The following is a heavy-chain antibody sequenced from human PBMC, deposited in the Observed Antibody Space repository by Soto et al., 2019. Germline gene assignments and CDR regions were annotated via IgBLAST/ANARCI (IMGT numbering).Heavy chain of an antibody. J-gene: IGHJ5*02. D-gene: IGHD1-1*01. Sequence: EVQLLESGGGLVQPGGSLRLSCAASGFTYSGYAMSWVRQAPGKGLEWVSSISGSGGNTYYADSVKGRFTISRDNSKNPLYLQMNSLRVEDTATYYCAKDRSSAGTTVRFDPWGQGTLVTVSS. CDR3: AKDRSSAGTTVRFDP. V-gene: IGHV3-23*01. CDR2: ISGSGGNT. CDR1: GFTYSGYA.